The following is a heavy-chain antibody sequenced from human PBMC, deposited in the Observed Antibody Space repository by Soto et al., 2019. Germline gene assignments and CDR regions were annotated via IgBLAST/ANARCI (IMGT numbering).Heavy chain of an antibody. CDR3: ARDRERDAWYEDY. Sequence: EVQLLESGGDLVQPGGSLRLSCVASGFSFSNYATSWVRQAPGKGLEWVSVISGSDGSTYYADSVKGRFTISRDNSKNTLYLQMNSLRAEDTAVYYCARDRERDAWYEDYWGQGTLVTVSS. V-gene: IGHV3-23*01. J-gene: IGHJ4*02. D-gene: IGHD6-13*01. CDR2: ISGSDGST. CDR1: GFSFSNYA.